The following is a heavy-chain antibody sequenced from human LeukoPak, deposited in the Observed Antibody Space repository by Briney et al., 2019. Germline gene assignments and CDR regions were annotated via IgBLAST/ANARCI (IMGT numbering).Heavy chain of an antibody. CDR3: AEVARSGY. CDR1: GFTLSYYN. V-gene: IGHV3-21*01. Sequence: GGSLRLSCAASGFTLSYYNMNWVHPPPGKGLEWVSSISSSSTYMYYADSVKGRFTISRDNAKNSLYLQMNSLRAEDTAVYYCAEVARSGYWGQGTLVTVSS. CDR2: ISSSSTYM. D-gene: IGHD5-12*01. J-gene: IGHJ4*02.